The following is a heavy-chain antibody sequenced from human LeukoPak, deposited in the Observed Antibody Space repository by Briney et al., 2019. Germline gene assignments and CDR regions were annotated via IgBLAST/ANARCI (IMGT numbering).Heavy chain of an antibody. CDR2: MNPNSGNT. CDR3: ASGYSSSWGYGY. V-gene: IGHV1-8*01. D-gene: IGHD6-13*01. CDR1: GYTFTSYD. J-gene: IGHJ4*02. Sequence: ASVKVSCKASGYTFTSYDINWVRQATGQGLEWMGWMNPNSGNTGYAQKFQGRVTMTRNTSISTAYMELSSLRSEDTAVYYCASGYSSSWGYGYWGQGTLVTVSS.